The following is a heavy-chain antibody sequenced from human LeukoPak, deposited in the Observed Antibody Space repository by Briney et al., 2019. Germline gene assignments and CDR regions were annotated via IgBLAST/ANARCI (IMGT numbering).Heavy chain of an antibody. V-gene: IGHV1-18*01. J-gene: IGHJ4*02. Sequence: ASVKVSCKASGYTFTSYGISWVRQAPGQGLEWMGWISAYNGNTHYAQKLQGRVTMTQDTSTSTVYMELRSLRSDDTAEYYCARGSPPRRNYDSRGYYSYYFDYWGQGALVTVSS. CDR2: ISAYNGNT. CDR1: GYTFTSYG. CDR3: ARGSPPRRNYDSRGYYSYYFDY. D-gene: IGHD3-22*01.